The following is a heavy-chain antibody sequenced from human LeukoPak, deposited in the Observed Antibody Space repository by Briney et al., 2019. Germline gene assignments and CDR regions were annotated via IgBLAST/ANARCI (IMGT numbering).Heavy chain of an antibody. CDR3: AREIYTGDFDY. CDR1: GGSISSSNW. D-gene: IGHD5-12*01. V-gene: IGHV4-4*02. Sequence: SETLSLTCAVSGGSISSSNWWSWVRQPPGKGLEWIGEIYHSGGTNYNPSLKSRVTISVDKSKNQFSLKLSSATAADTAVYYCAREIYTGDFDYWGQGTLVTVSS. CDR2: IYHSGGT. J-gene: IGHJ4*02.